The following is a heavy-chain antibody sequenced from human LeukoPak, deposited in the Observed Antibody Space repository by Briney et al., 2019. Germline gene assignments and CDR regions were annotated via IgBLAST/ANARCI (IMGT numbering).Heavy chain of an antibody. J-gene: IGHJ5*02. CDR3: AREYGFGSGSYYP. Sequence: GGSLRLSCAASGFTFSSYEMNWVRQAPGKGLEWVSYISSSGSTIYYADSVKGRFTISRDNAKNSLYLQMNSLRAEDTAVYYCAREYGFGSGSYYPWGQGTLVIVSS. CDR2: ISSSGSTI. D-gene: IGHD3-10*01. V-gene: IGHV3-48*03. CDR1: GFTFSSYE.